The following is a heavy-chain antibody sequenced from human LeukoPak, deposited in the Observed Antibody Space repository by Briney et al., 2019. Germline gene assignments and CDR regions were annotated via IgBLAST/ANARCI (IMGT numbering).Heavy chain of an antibody. V-gene: IGHV4-59*08. J-gene: IGHJ4*02. D-gene: IGHD3-9*01. CDR3: ASQYYDILTGYPYYFDY. Sequence: SETLSLTCTVSNGSISSYSWSWIRQPPGKGLEWIGYIYNSWNTNYNPSLKSRVTMSVDTSKNQFFLKLTSVTAADTAVYYCASQYYDILTGYPYYFDYWGQGTLVTVSS. CDR1: NGSISSYS. CDR2: IYNSWNT.